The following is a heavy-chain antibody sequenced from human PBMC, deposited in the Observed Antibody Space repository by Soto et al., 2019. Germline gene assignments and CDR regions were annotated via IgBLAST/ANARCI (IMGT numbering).Heavy chain of an antibody. J-gene: IGHJ6*02. CDR1: GFSLTSPGRC. Sequence: SGPTLVNPTETLTLTCTFSGFSLTSPGRCVSWIRQPPGQALEWLALIERADDDKYSSTSRKTRLTISKDTRKNQVVLTMANMDPADTGTYDCARSIRGRRRINGTDVWAQGSTVTVSS. CDR3: ARSIRGRRRINGTDV. D-gene: IGHD2-15*01. V-gene: IGHV2-70*13. CDR2: IERADDDK.